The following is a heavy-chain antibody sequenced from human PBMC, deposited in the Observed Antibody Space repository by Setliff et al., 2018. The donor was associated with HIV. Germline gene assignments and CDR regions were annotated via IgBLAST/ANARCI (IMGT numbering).Heavy chain of an antibody. CDR1: GVSISSQY. V-gene: IGHV4-59*11. CDR2: IYYNVNN. Sequence: SETLSLTCAVSGVSISSQYWSWIRQPPGKGLEWIGFIYYNVNNNYNPSLKSRVSISVDTSKNQFSLRLSSVTAADTAVYYCTRQVDSMVRGVRALAHFDLWGRGTLVTVSS. J-gene: IGHJ2*01. CDR3: TRQVDSMVRGVRALAHFDL. D-gene: IGHD3-10*01.